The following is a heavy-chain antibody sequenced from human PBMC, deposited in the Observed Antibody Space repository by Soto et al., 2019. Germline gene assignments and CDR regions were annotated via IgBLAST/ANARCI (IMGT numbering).Heavy chain of an antibody. CDR3: ARHSGVAEDGTD. CDR2: IFPGDSDT. V-gene: IGHV5-51*01. J-gene: IGHJ1*01. CDR1: GFSLNTYW. D-gene: IGHD6-13*01. Sequence: GESLKISCKGSGFSLNTYWIAWVRQKPGKGLEWMGAIFPGDSDTRYSPSFQGQVAISADKSINTAYLQWSSLKASDTAMYYCARHSGVAEDGTDWGQGTLVTVSS.